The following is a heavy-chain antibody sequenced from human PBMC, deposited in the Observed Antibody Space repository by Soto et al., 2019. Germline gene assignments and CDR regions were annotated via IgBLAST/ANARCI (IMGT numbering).Heavy chain of an antibody. CDR2: TGGSGVAT. CDR3: VKDSPFSGTGRLAFDY. D-gene: IGHD3-10*01. CDR1: GFTFSGYA. V-gene: IGHV3-23*01. J-gene: IGHJ4*02. Sequence: EVQLLESGGALVQPGGSLRLSCAASGFTFSGYAMTWVRQAPGKGLEWVSSTGGSGVATYYADSVTGRFTISRDNSKNTLYLQMDSLRAEDTAVYYCVKDSPFSGTGRLAFDYWGQGTLVTVSS.